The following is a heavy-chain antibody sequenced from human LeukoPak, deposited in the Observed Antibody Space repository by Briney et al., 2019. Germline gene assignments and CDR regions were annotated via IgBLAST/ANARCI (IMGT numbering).Heavy chain of an antibody. V-gene: IGHV4-34*01. Sequence: SETLSLTCAVYGGSFSGYYWSWIRQPPGKGLEWIGEINHSGSTNYNPSLKSRGTISVDTSKNQFSLKLSSVTAADTAVYYCARGGRITMVRGGHPYYFDYWGQGTLVTVSS. CDR1: GGSFSGYY. J-gene: IGHJ4*02. CDR3: ARGGRITMVRGGHPYYFDY. D-gene: IGHD3-10*01. CDR2: INHSGST.